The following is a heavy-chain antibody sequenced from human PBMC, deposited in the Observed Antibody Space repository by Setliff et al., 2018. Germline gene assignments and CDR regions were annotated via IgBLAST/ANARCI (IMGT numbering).Heavy chain of an antibody. V-gene: IGHV1-2*02. D-gene: IGHD3-10*01. Sequence: AASVKVSCKASGYTFTGYYMHWVRQAPGQGLEWMGWINPNSGGTNYAQKFQGRVTMTRNTSISTAYMELSSLRSEDTAVYYCARAELLWFGGFDPWGQGTLVTVSS. CDR3: ARAELLWFGGFDP. CDR2: INPNSGGT. J-gene: IGHJ5*02. CDR1: GYTFTGYY.